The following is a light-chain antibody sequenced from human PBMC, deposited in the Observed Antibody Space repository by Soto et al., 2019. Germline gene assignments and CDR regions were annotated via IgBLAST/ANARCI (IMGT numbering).Light chain of an antibody. CDR3: CSYAGNPRYI. Sequence: QSALTQPRSVSGSPGQSVTISCTGTSSDVGAYNYVSWYQQHPGKAPKVIIYDVSERPSGVPDRFSGSRSGNTAYLTISGLQVDDEADYYCCSYAGNPRYIIGTGPKVTVL. CDR2: DVS. V-gene: IGLV2-11*01. J-gene: IGLJ1*01. CDR1: SSDVGAYNY.